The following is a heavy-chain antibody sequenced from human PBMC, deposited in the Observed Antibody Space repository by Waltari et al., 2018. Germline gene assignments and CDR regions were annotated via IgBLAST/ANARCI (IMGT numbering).Heavy chain of an antibody. J-gene: IGHJ6*02. CDR1: GYSFTTHW. V-gene: IGHV5-51*01. D-gene: IGHD4-4*01. CDR3: ARRRNYPGAAMDV. CDR2: IYPGDSYT. Sequence: EVQLVQSGAEVKKPGESLNISCKDSGYSFTTHWIGWVRQMPGKGLEWMGIIYPGDSYTRYSPSFQGQVTISADRSISTADLQWSSLKASDTAIYYCARRRNYPGAAMDVWGQGTTVTVSS.